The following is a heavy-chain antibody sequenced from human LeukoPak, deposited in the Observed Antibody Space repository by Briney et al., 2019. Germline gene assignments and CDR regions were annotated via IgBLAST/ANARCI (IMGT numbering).Heavy chain of an antibody. D-gene: IGHD2-15*01. CDR1: GGTFSSYA. V-gene: IGHV1-69*05. J-gene: IGHJ6*03. Sequence: SSVKVSCKASGGTFSSYAISWVRQAPGQGLEWMGRIIPIFGTANYAQKFQDRVTITTDESTSTAYMELSSLRSEDTAVYYCATQSGVVAATASYYYYMDVWGKGTTVTVSS. CDR3: ATQSGVVAATASYYYYMDV. CDR2: IIPIFGTA.